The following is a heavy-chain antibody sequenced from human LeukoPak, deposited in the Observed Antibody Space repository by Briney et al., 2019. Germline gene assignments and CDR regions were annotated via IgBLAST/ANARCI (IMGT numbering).Heavy chain of an antibody. CDR3: AREGRVGYYGSGSYSPHNWFDP. CDR2: ISYGGSNK. V-gene: IGHV3-30*04. J-gene: IGHJ5*02. Sequence: GGPLRLFCAASGFTFSSYTMHGVRQARGQGLEGVAVISYGGSNKYYADSVKGRFTIRRENSKNTLYLQMNSLGAEDTAVYYCAREGRVGYYGSGSYSPHNWFDPWGQGTLVSVSS. D-gene: IGHD3-10*01. CDR1: GFTFSSYT.